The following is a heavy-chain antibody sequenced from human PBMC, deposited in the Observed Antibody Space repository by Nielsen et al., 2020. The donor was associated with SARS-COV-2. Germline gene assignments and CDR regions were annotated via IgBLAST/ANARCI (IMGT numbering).Heavy chain of an antibody. V-gene: IGHV5-51*01. J-gene: IGHJ2*01. D-gene: IGHD3-22*01. CDR3: ARLGGRWLPNWYFDL. CDR1: GSSFRNYW. Sequence: GGSLRLSCKGFGSSFRNYWIGWVRQTPGKGLEWMGIIYLGDSDTRYSPSFQGQVTISADKSINTAYLQWGSLKASDTALYYCARLGGRWLPNWYFDLWGRGTLVTVSS. CDR2: IYLGDSDT.